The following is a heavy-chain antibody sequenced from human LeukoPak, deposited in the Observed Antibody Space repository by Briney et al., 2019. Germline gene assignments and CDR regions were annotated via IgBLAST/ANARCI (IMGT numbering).Heavy chain of an antibody. Sequence: GGSLRLSCAASGFTFSSYEMNWVRQAPGKGLEWVSYISSSGSTIYYADSVKGRFTISRDNAKNSLYLQMNSLRAEDTAVYYCARVLRETYYYDSSGYYFDYWGQGTLVTVSS. CDR3: ARVLRETYYYDSSGYYFDY. D-gene: IGHD3-22*01. CDR2: ISSSGSTI. J-gene: IGHJ4*02. CDR1: GFTFSSYE. V-gene: IGHV3-48*03.